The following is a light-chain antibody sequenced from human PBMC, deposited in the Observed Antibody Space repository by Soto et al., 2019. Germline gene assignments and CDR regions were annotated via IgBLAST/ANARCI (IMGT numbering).Light chain of an antibody. CDR3: GSITRSSTSV. Sequence: QSVLSQPASVSGSPGQSITISCTGTSSDVGGFEYVSWYQHQPGKAPKLIIYDVTKRPSGVSNRFSGSKSGNTASLTIPGIKAEDEGDYYCGSITRSSTSVFGTGTKVT. CDR2: DVT. V-gene: IGLV2-14*01. CDR1: SSDVGGFEY. J-gene: IGLJ1*01.